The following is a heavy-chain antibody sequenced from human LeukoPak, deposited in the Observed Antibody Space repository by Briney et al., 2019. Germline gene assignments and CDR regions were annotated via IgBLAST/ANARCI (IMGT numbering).Heavy chain of an antibody. D-gene: IGHD3-22*01. J-gene: IGHJ4*02. V-gene: IGHV4-59*08. Sequence: SETLSLTCPVSGGSISSYYWSWIRQPPGKGLEWIGYIYYSGSTNYNPSLKSRVTISVDTSKNQFSLKLSSVTAADTAVYYCGGSSGYHPDPYYFDYWGQGTLVTVSS. CDR2: IYYSGST. CDR3: GGSSGYHPDPYYFDY. CDR1: GGSISSYY.